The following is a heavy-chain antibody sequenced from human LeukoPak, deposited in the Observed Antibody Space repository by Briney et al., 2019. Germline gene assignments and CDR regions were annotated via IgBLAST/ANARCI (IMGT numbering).Heavy chain of an antibody. CDR2: ISASGAMT. CDR1: GFTFNNYA. Sequence: PGGSLRLSCAASGFTFNNYAMTWVRQAPGKGLEWVSTISASGAMTYYADSVKGRITVSRDNSKNSVYLQMSRLTAADMAVYYCAKDRSIGTYYTFDHWGQGTLVTVSS. CDR3: AKDRSIGTYYTFDH. D-gene: IGHD1-26*01. V-gene: IGHV3-23*01. J-gene: IGHJ4*02.